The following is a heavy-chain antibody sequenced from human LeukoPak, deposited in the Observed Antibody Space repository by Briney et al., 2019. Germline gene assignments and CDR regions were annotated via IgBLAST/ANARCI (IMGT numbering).Heavy chain of an antibody. D-gene: IGHD3-10*01. CDR1: GFTFSSYA. CDR3: AKDIKEPTYYYGSGSYYTLY. CDR2: ISGSGGST. J-gene: IGHJ4*02. V-gene: IGHV3-23*01. Sequence: PGGSLRLSCAASGFTFSSYAVSWVRQAPGKGLEWVSAISGSGGSTYYADSVKGRFTISRDNSKNTLYLQMNSLRAEDTAVYYCAKDIKEPTYYYGSGSYYTLYWGQGTLVTVSS.